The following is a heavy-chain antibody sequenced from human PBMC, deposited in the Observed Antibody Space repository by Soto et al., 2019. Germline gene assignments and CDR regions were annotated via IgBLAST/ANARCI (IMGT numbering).Heavy chain of an antibody. D-gene: IGHD6-13*01. Sequence: QLQLQESGPGLVKPSETLSLTCTVSGGSISSRSYYWGWIRQPPGKGLEWIGSIYYSGSTYYNPSLKSRVTISVDTSKNQFSLKLSSVTAADTAVYYCARLVRVGAAAGLFDYWGQGTLVTVSS. J-gene: IGHJ4*02. CDR2: IYYSGST. V-gene: IGHV4-39*01. CDR1: GGSISSRSYY. CDR3: ARLVRVGAAAGLFDY.